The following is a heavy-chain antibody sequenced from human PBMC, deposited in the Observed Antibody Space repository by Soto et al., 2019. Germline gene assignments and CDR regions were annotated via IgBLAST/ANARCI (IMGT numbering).Heavy chain of an antibody. CDR1: GGTFSSYS. Sequence: SVKVSCKASGGTFSSYSISWVRQAPGQGLEWMGGIIPIFGTANYAQKFQGRVTITADESTSIAYMELSSLRSEDTAVYYCARSYGYSSSWSLDYWGQGTLVTVSS. CDR2: IIPIFGTA. D-gene: IGHD6-13*01. V-gene: IGHV1-69*13. CDR3: ARSYGYSSSWSLDY. J-gene: IGHJ4*02.